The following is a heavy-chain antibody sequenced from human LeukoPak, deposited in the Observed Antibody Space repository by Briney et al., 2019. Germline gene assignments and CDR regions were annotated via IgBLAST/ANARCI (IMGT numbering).Heavy chain of an antibody. CDR1: RFTFSSYS. V-gene: IGHV3-48*01. CDR3: ARAHPGDYSDFQFDY. CDR2: ISSTSSTI. Sequence: PGGSLRLSCAASRFTFSSYSMNWVRQAPGKGLEWVSYISSTSSTIYYADSVKGRFTISRDNAKNSLYLQMNSLRAEDTAVYYCARAHPGDYSDFQFDYWGQGTLVTVSS. J-gene: IGHJ4*02. D-gene: IGHD4-11*01.